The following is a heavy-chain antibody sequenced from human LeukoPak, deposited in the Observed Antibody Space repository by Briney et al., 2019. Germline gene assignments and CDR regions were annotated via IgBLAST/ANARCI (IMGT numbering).Heavy chain of an antibody. CDR1: GFTFTTYW. CDR2: INSDGSST. CDR3: ARLRCDVGDCYSAGQNF. V-gene: IGHV3-74*01. Sequence: GGSLRLSCAASGFTFTTYWMHWVRQASGQGLVWVSRINSDGSSTSYADSVKGRFSISRDNARNTLYLQMNSLRAEDTAVYFCARLRCDVGDCYSAGQNFWGQGTLVTVSS. J-gene: IGHJ4*02. D-gene: IGHD2-21*02.